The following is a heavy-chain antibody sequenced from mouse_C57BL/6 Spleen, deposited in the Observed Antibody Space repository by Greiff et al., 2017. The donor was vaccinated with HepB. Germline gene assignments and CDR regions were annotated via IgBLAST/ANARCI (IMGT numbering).Heavy chain of an antibody. CDR2: ISSGGSYT. CDR3: ARVSMVTTGGFDY. CDR1: GFTFSSYG. Sequence: EVKVVESGGDLVKPGGSLKLSCAASGFTFSSYGMSWVRQTPDKRLEWVATISSGGSYTYYPDSVKGRFTISRDNAKNTLYLQMSSLKSEDTAMYYCARVSMVTTGGFDYWGQGTTLTVSS. J-gene: IGHJ2*01. V-gene: IGHV5-6*01. D-gene: IGHD2-2*01.